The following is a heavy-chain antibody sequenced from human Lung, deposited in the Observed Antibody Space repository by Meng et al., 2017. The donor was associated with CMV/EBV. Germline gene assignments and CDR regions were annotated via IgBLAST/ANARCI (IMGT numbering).Heavy chain of an antibody. D-gene: IGHD3-22*01. CDR2: IRYDGSNK. Sequence: GGSXKIXXAASGFTFSSYGMHWVRQAPGKGLEWVAFIRYDGSNKYYADSVKGRFTISRDNSKNTLYLQMNSLRAEDTAVYYCAKGGDYDSSGDYWGQGTLVXVSS. CDR1: GFTFSSYG. J-gene: IGHJ4*02. V-gene: IGHV3-30*02. CDR3: AKGGDYDSSGDY.